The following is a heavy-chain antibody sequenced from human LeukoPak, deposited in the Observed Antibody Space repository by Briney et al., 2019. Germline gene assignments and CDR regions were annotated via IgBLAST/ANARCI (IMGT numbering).Heavy chain of an antibody. CDR2: INPNSGDT. Sequence: ASVKVSCKASGYTFTDYYINWVRQAPGQGLEWIGWINPNSGDTNYAQKFQDRVTMTRDTSISTAYIELSSLRSEDTAVYYCARDVSVAGTGNWFDPWGQGTLVTVSS. CDR1: GYTFTDYY. V-gene: IGHV1-2*02. CDR3: ARDVSVAGTGNWFDP. J-gene: IGHJ5*02. D-gene: IGHD6-19*01.